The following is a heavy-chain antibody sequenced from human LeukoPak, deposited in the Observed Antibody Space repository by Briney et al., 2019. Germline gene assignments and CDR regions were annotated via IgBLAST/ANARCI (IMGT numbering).Heavy chain of an antibody. V-gene: IGHV4-59*12. D-gene: IGHD5-24*01. Sequence: SETLSLTCTVSGGSISSYYWSWIRQPPGKGLEWIGYIYYSGSTDYNPSLKSRVTISVDTSKNQFSLKLSSVTAADTAVYYCARRPQRWLHPGLYFDYWGQGTLVTVSS. J-gene: IGHJ4*02. CDR2: IYYSGST. CDR1: GGSISSYY. CDR3: ARRPQRWLHPGLYFDY.